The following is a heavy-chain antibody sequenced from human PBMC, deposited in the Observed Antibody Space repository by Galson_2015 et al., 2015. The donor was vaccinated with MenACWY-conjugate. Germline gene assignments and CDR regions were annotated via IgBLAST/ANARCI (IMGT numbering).Heavy chain of an antibody. CDR1: EFIFSDYW. D-gene: IGHD3-16*01. V-gene: IGHV3-7*03. CDR3: TRDWGRSFEY. J-gene: IGHJ4*02. CDR2: IKEDGSKK. Sequence: SLRLSCAASEFIFSDYWMSWVRQAPGKGLEGVAYIKEDGSKKLYVDSVKGRFTVSRDNAENSLYLQMSSLRAEDTAVYYCTRDWGRSFEYWGQGTLVTVSS.